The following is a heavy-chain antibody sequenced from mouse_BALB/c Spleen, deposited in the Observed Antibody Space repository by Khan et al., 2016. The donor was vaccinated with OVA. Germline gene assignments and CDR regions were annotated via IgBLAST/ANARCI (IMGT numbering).Heavy chain of an antibody. CDR1: GYSITSDYA. CDR2: INYSGST. CDR3: VRGRSY. V-gene: IGHV3-2*02. Sequence: VQLKESGPGLVKPSQSLSLTCTVTGYSITSDYAWNWIRQFPGNRLEWMGYINYSGSTSKKPSLKSRMSISRDTYKNQIFLQLNSVTTEDTASYYCVRGRSYWGQGTLVTVSA. J-gene: IGHJ3*01.